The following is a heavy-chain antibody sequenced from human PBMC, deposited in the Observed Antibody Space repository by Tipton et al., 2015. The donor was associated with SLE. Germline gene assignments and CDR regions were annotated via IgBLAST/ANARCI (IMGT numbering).Heavy chain of an antibody. Sequence: SLRLSCAASGFTFSSYGMHWVRQAPGKGLEWVAVIWYGGSNKYYADSVKDRFTISRDNSKNTLYLQMNSLRAEDTAVYYCAKDRGIAAAGGEYFDLWGRGTLVTVSS. CDR3: AKDRGIAAAGGEYFDL. V-gene: IGHV3-33*06. CDR2: IWYGGSNK. CDR1: GFTFSSYG. D-gene: IGHD6-13*01. J-gene: IGHJ2*01.